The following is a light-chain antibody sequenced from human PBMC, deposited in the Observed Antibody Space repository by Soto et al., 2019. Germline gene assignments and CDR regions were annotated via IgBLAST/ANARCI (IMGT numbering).Light chain of an antibody. CDR3: SSYVGSNNLL. V-gene: IGLV2-23*01. CDR2: GDS. CDR1: SSDVGGYNL. J-gene: IGLJ2*01. Sequence: QSALTQPASVSVSPGQSITISCTGTSSDVGGYNLVSWYQQHPGKAPKLLIFGDSERPSGVSNRFSGSKSGNTASLTVSGLQGEDEADYYCSSYVGSNNLLFGGGTQLTVL.